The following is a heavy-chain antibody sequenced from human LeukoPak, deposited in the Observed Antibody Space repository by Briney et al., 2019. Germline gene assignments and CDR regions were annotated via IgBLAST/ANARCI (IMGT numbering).Heavy chain of an antibody. V-gene: IGHV1-69*01. CDR2: IIPIFGTA. J-gene: IGHJ4*02. Sequence: GGSLRLSCAASGFTFSSYAISWVRQAPGQGLEWMGGIIPIFGTANYAQKFQGRVTITADESTSTAYMELSSLRSEDTAVYYCACLTYDYGDYWGQGTLVTASS. CDR3: ACLTYDYGDY. CDR1: GFTFSSYA. D-gene: IGHD2-2*01.